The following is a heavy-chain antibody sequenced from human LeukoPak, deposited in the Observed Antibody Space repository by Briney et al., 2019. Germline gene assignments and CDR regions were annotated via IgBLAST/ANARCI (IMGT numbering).Heavy chain of an antibody. V-gene: IGHV3-30*18. J-gene: IGHJ4*02. D-gene: IGHD3-3*01. Sequence: QAGGSLRLSCAASGFTFSSYGMHWVRQAPGKGLEWVAVISYDGSNKYYADSVKGRFTISRDNSKNTLYLQMNSLRAEDTAVYYCAKSLRFLEWLRTSLDYWGQGTLVTVSS. CDR2: ISYDGSNK. CDR1: GFTFSSYG. CDR3: AKSLRFLEWLRTSLDY.